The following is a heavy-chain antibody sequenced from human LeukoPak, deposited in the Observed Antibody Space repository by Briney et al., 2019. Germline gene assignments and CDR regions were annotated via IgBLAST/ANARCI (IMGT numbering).Heavy chain of an antibody. V-gene: IGHV3-23*01. CDR2: LSGSGGST. Sequence: PGGSLRLSCAASGFTVSSNYMSWVRQAPGKGLEWVSALSGSGGSTYSADSVKGRFTISRDNSQNTLYLQMNSLRAEDTAVYYCAKHRGYSYAGGYWYFDLWGRGTLVTVSS. CDR3: AKHRGYSYAGGYWYFDL. CDR1: GFTVSSNY. J-gene: IGHJ2*01. D-gene: IGHD5-18*01.